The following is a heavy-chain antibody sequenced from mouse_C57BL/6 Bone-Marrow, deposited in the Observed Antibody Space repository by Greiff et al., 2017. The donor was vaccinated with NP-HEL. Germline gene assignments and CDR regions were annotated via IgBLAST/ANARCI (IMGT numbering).Heavy chain of an antibody. CDR3: TRDRGYWFAY. CDR2: ISSGGDYI. Sequence: EVHLVESGEGLVKPGGSLKLSCAASGFTFSSYAMSWVRQTPEKRLEWVAYISSGGDYIYYADTVKGRFTISRDNARNTLYLQMSSLKSEDTAMYYCTRDRGYWFAYWGQGTLVTVSA. CDR1: GFTFSSYA. D-gene: IGHD2-2*01. V-gene: IGHV5-9-1*02. J-gene: IGHJ3*01.